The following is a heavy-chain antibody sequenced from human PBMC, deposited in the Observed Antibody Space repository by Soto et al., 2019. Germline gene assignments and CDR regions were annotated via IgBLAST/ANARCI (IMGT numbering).Heavy chain of an antibody. Sequence: PGESLKISYKGSGYSFTSYWIGWVRQMPGKGLEWMGIIYPGDSDTRYSPSFQGQVTISADKSISTAYLQWSSLKASDTAMYYCASSSGYYDFWSGYFDYWGQGTLVTVPS. V-gene: IGHV5-51*01. J-gene: IGHJ4*02. D-gene: IGHD3-3*01. CDR1: GYSFTSYW. CDR2: IYPGDSDT. CDR3: ASSSGYYDFWSGYFDY.